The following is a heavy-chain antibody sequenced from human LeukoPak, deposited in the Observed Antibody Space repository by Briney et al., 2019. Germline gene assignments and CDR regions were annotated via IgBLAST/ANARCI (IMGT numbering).Heavy chain of an antibody. D-gene: IGHD3-22*01. J-gene: IGHJ4*02. CDR1: GGSINSYY. CDR2: IYYSGST. CDR3: ASQLTYYYDSSGARHHSALGYFDY. V-gene: IGHV4-59*12. Sequence: SETLSLTCTVSGGSINSYYWSWVRQPPGKGLEWIGYIYYSGSTYYNPSLKSRVTISVDTSKNQFSLKLSSVTAADTAVYYCASQLTYYYDSSGARHHSALGYFDYWGQGTLVTVSS.